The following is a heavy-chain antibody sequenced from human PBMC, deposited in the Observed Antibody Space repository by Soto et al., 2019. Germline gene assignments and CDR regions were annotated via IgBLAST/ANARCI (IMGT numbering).Heavy chain of an antibody. D-gene: IGHD6-13*01. Sequence: QVQLVESGGGVVQPGRSLRLSCAASGFTFSSYGMHWVRQAPGKGLEWVAVISYDGSNKYYADSVKGRFTISRDNSKNTLYLQMNSLRAEDTAVYYCAKLGIAFDIWGQGTMVTVSS. CDR3: AKLGIAFDI. CDR1: GFTFSSYG. V-gene: IGHV3-30*18. CDR2: ISYDGSNK. J-gene: IGHJ3*02.